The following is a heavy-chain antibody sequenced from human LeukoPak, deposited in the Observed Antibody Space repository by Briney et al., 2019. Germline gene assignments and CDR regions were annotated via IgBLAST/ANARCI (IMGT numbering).Heavy chain of an antibody. J-gene: IGHJ4*02. Sequence: GGSLRLSCAASGFTFNDYAMNWVRQAPGKGLEWVSPISGDGKTTYYTDSVKGRFTISRDNSRNTIYLQMNSLRAEDTAVYYCARVGVPGYCSSTGCYPDYWGQGTLVTVSS. D-gene: IGHD2-2*01. CDR3: ARVGVPGYCSSTGCYPDY. V-gene: IGHV3-23*01. CDR2: ISGDGKTT. CDR1: GFTFNDYA.